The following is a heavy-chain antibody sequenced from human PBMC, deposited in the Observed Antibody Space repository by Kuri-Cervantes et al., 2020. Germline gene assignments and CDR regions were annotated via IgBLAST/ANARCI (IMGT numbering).Heavy chain of an antibody. CDR2: ISYDGSNK. J-gene: IGHJ4*02. V-gene: IGHV3-30*07. D-gene: IGHD1-14*01. CDR1: GFTFSSYA. CDR3: AKGSPLDH. Sequence: GESLKISCAASGFTFSSYAMHWVRQAPGKGLEWVAVISYDGSNKYYADSVKGRFTISRDNSKNTLYLQMNSLRAEDTAVYYCAKGSPLDHWGQGTLVTVSS.